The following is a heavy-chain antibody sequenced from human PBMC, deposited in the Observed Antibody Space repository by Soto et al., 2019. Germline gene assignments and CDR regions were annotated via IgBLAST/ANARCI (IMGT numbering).Heavy chain of an antibody. CDR1: GGTFSRFA. D-gene: IGHD3-16*02. V-gene: IGHV1-69*01. CDR3: ARDWGLRLGELSFFDY. CDR2: VIPVFGTA. J-gene: IGHJ4*02. Sequence: QVQLVQSGAEVKKPGSSVRVSCKASGGTFSRFAISWVRQAPGQGLEWMGGVIPVFGTANYAPKFQGRVTIAADESTNTAHMELRSLTSDDTAVYYCARDWGLRLGELSFFDYWGQGTLITVSA.